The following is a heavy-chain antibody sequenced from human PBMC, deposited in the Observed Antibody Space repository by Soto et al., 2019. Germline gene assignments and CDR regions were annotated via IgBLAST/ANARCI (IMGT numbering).Heavy chain of an antibody. CDR2: IIPLFDSR. D-gene: IGHD3-16*01. J-gene: IGHJ6*02. V-gene: IGHV1-69*13. CDR3: ARGETYLGV. CDR1: RDAFSKYA. Sequence: SVKVSCKASRDAFSKYAFNWVRQAPGQGLEWMGWIIPLFDSRNYAEKFRGRVTITADESASTAYMELRSLRFEDTAVYYCARGETYLGVWGQGTTVTVSS.